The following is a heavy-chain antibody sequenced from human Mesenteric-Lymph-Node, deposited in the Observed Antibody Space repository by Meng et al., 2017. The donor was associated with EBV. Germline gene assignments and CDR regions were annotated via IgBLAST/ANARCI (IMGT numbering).Heavy chain of an antibody. CDR2: ISPIFGTA. V-gene: IGHV1-69*06. D-gene: IGHD5-24*01. J-gene: IGHJ4*02. CDR3: ARDEGGWLTAPDY. Sequence: VQLVQSGAEVKKPGSSVKVSCNASGGTLSSYIISWVRQAPGQGLEWMGGISPIFGTANYAQKFQGRVTITADKLTTIAYMELRSLRSEDTAVYYCARDEGGWLTAPDYWGQGTLVTVSS. CDR1: GGTLSSYI.